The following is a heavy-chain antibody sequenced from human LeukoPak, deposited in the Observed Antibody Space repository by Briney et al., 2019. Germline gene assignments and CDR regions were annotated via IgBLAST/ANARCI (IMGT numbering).Heavy chain of an antibody. V-gene: IGHV4-59*08. CDR3: ARSYDTNNRQRFDY. J-gene: IGHJ4*02. Sequence: SETLSLTCTVSGASIRSYYWSWIRQPPGKGLQWIAYMYYSESPNYNPSLKSRVTMSGDTSRNQFSLKLNSVTAADTAVYYCARSYDTNNRQRFDYWGQGILVTVSP. CDR2: MYYSESP. CDR1: GASIRSYY. D-gene: IGHD3-22*01.